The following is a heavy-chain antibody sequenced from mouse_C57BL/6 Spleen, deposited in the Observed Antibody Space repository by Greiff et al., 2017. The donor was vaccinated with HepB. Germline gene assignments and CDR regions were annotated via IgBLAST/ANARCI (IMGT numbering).Heavy chain of an antibody. CDR3: AREEDYYGSSYDY. J-gene: IGHJ2*01. Sequence: VQLKESGPGLVKPSQSLSLTCSVTGYSITSGYYWNWIRQFPGNKLEWMGYISYDGSNNYNPSLKNRISITRDTSKNQFFLKLNSVTTEDTATYYCAREEDYYGSSYDYWGQGTTLTVSS. D-gene: IGHD1-1*01. CDR1: GYSITSGYY. CDR2: ISYDGSN. V-gene: IGHV3-6*01.